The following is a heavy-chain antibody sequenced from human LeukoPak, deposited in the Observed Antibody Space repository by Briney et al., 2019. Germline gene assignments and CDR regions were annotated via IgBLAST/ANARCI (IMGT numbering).Heavy chain of an antibody. CDR1: GYTFTGYY. Sequence: ASVKVSCKASGYTFTGYYIHWVRQAPGQGLEWMGWINPNSGGTNYAQKFQGRVTMTRDTSISTAYMELSRLRSDDTAVYYCARDLIAVAGFTDYWGQGTLVTVSS. V-gene: IGHV1-2*02. CDR3: ARDLIAVAGFTDY. D-gene: IGHD6-19*01. J-gene: IGHJ4*02. CDR2: INPNSGGT.